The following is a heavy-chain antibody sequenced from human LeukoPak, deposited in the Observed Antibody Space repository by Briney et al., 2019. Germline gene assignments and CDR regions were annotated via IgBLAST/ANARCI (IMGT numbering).Heavy chain of an antibody. D-gene: IGHD2-2*01. J-gene: IGHJ6*03. CDR1: GYSISSGYY. Sequence: SETLSLTCAVPGYSISSGYYWGWIRQPPGKGLEWIGSIYHSGSTYYNPSLKSRVTISVDTSKNQFSLKLSSVTAADTAVYYCARQGGYCSSTSCYYDHYYYYMDVWGKGTTVTVSS. CDR2: IYHSGST. CDR3: ARQGGYCSSTSCYYDHYYYYMDV. V-gene: IGHV4-38-2*01.